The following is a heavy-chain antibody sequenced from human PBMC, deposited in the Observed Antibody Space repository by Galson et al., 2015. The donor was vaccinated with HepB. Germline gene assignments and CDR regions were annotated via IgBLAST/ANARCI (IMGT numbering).Heavy chain of an antibody. Sequence: VKVSCKVSGYTFTDYYMHWVQQAPGKGLEWMGLVDPEDGETIYAEKFQGRVTITADTSTDTAYMELSSLRSEDTAVYYCATEESRRSGSYYAAFDIWGQGTMVTVSS. D-gene: IGHD1-26*01. CDR3: ATEESRRSGSYYAAFDI. CDR2: VDPEDGET. CDR1: GYTFTDYY. J-gene: IGHJ3*02. V-gene: IGHV1-69-2*01.